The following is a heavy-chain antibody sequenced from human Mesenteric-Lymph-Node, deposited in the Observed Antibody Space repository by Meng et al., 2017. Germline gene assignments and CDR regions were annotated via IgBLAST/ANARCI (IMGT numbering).Heavy chain of an antibody. J-gene: IGHJ4*02. CDR2: ISSSSNYI. D-gene: IGHD2-15*01. V-gene: IGHV3-21*01. Sequence: GGSLTLSCAASRFTFSSYSIHWVRQAPGEGLGWVSSISSSSNYIYYAESVKGRFTIGRDNAKNSLYLQMNSLRDEDTAVYYCASKRYCRGGRCYFDYWGQGTLVTVSS. CDR3: ASKRYCRGGRCYFDY. CDR1: RFTFSSYS.